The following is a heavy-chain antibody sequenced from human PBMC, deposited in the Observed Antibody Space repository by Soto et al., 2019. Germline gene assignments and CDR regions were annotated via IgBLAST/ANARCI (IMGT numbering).Heavy chain of an antibody. V-gene: IGHV1-69*01. J-gene: IGHJ3*02. Sequence: QVQLVQSGAEVKKPGSSVKVSCKASGGTFSSYAISLVRQTPGQGLEWMGGIIPIFGTANYAQKFQGRVTMTAAESTRTAYMELSSWRSEDTAVYYCASGLEMATIKGAFDSWGQGTMVTVSS. CDR1: GGTFSSYA. CDR3: ASGLEMATIKGAFDS. D-gene: IGHD5-12*01. CDR2: IIPIFGTA.